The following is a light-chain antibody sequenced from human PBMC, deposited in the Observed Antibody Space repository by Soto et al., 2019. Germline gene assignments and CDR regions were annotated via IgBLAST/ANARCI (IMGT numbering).Light chain of an antibody. J-gene: IGKJ1*01. V-gene: IGKV3-20*01. Sequence: EIVLTQSPGTLSLSSGERATLSCRASQSVSSNFLAWYQQKPGQAPRLLIYGASSRATGIPDRFSGSGSGTDFTLTISRLKPEDFAVYFCQQYVTSPPWTFGQGTKVEIK. CDR3: QQYVTSPPWT. CDR2: GAS. CDR1: QSVSSNF.